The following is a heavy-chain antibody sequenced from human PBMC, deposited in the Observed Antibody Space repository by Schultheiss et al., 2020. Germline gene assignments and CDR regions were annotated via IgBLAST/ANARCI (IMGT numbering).Heavy chain of an antibody. Sequence: GESLKISCKGSGYSFSNYWIGWVRQMPGKGLEWMGIIYPGDSGTRYSPSFQGQVTISADKSITTAYLQWSSLKASDTAMYYCARTGSFGELRNFDYWGQGTLVTVSS. CDR2: IYPGDSGT. D-gene: IGHD3-10*01. J-gene: IGHJ4*02. CDR3: ARTGSFGELRNFDY. V-gene: IGHV5-51*01. CDR1: GYSFSNYW.